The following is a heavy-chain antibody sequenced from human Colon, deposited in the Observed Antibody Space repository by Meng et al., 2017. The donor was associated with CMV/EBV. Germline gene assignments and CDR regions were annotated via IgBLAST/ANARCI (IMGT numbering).Heavy chain of an antibody. CDR2: IHYRGST. J-gene: IGHJ3*02. CDR3: ARGYDYYDSSGFRKWDAFDI. Sequence: SETLSLTCTVSGGSIGSYYWSWIRQSPGKGLEWIGDIHYRGSTNHNPSLKSRVTLSVDRSKNQFSLRLTSVTAADTALYYCARGYDYYDSSGFRKWDAFDIWGQGQWSPSPQ. CDR1: GGSIGSYY. D-gene: IGHD3-22*01. V-gene: IGHV4-59*01.